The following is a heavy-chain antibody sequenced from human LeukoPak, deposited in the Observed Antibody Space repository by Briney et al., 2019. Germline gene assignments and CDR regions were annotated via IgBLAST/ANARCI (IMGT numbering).Heavy chain of an antibody. V-gene: IGHV1-46*01. CDR2: INPSGGST. D-gene: IGHD3-10*01. CDR1: GGTFSSYA. CDR3: ARHEAGSGSYYFGY. J-gene: IGHJ4*02. Sequence: GASVKVSCKASGGTFSSYAISWVRQAPGQGLEWMGIINPSGGSTSYAQKFQGRVTMTRDMSTSTVYMELSSLRSEDTAVYYCARHEAGSGSYYFGYWGQGTLVTVSS.